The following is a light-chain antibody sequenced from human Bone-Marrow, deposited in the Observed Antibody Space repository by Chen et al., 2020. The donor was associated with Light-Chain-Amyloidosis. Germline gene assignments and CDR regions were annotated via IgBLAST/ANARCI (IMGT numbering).Light chain of an antibody. J-gene: IGLJ1*01. CDR1: RSNSGINY. Sequence: QSVLTQPPSASGLPGESVTNSCSEARSNSGINYVYWYQNFPGAAPNPLIHRNNQRPSGVRARFSAYKCRVSAYLAIRGHRSGDESGYYCATWDGCLGGYFYGSGTTVIVL. V-gene: IGLV1-47*01. CDR2: RNN. CDR3: ATWDGCLGGYF.